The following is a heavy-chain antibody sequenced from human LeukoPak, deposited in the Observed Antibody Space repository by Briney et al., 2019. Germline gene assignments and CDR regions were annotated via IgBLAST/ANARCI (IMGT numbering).Heavy chain of an antibody. CDR1: GGSISSYY. D-gene: IGHD7-27*01. V-gene: IGHV4-4*07. Sequence: SETLSLTCTVSGGSISSYYWSWIRQPAGKGLEWIGRIYTSGSTSYNPSLKSRVTISVDTSKNQFSLKLSSVTAADTAVYYCASGLGLGYYYYYMDVWGKGTTVTVSS. CDR2: IYTSGST. J-gene: IGHJ6*03. CDR3: ASGLGLGYYYYYMDV.